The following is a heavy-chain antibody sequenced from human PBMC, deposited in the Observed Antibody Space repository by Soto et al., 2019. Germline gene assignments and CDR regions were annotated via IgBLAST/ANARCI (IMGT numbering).Heavy chain of an antibody. D-gene: IGHD1-20*01. CDR1: GFTFSNYA. J-gene: IGHJ4*02. CDR3: VRDRWDVTGTMDS. Sequence: QVQLVESGGGVVQPGRSLRLSCAASGFTFSNYALYWVRQAPGKGLEWVTVISYDGSNEYYADSVRGRFTISRDNSRSTLYLQMKSLRADDTAVYYCVRDRWDVTGTMDSWGQGTLVTVSS. V-gene: IGHV3-30-3*01. CDR2: ISYDGSNE.